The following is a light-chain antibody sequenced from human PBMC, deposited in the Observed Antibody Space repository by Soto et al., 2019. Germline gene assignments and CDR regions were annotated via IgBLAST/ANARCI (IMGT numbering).Light chain of an antibody. CDR1: SSNIGAIYD. V-gene: IGLV1-40*01. CDR3: QSYDSSLSALV. CDR2: GNT. J-gene: IGLJ3*02. Sequence: QSVLTQPPSVSGAPGQRVTISCTGSSSNIGAIYDVQWYQQLPGAAPKLLIYGNTNRPSGVPDRFSGSKSGTSASLAITGLQAGDEADYYCQSYDSSLSALVFGGGTQVTVL.